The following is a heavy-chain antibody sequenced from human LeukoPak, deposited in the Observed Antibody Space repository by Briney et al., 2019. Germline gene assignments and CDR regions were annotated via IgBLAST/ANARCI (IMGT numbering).Heavy chain of an antibody. Sequence: GGSLRLSCVVSGFTFRNYWMTWVRQVPGKGLEWVVNINERGNEKNYVDSVKGRFTVSRDNAQNSLYLQMNSLRVEDMAVYYCARHPNSNWDYWGQGTLVTVSS. CDR3: ARHPNSNWDY. D-gene: IGHD6-13*01. V-gene: IGHV3-7*03. CDR1: GFTFRNYW. CDR2: INERGNEK. J-gene: IGHJ4*02.